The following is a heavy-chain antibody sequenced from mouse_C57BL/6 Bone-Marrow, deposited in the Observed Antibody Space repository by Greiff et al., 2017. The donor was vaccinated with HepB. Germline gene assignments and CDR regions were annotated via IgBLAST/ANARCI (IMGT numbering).Heavy chain of an antibody. Sequence: VQLQQSGPVLVKPGASVKMSCKASGYTFTDYYMNWVKQSHGKSLEWIGVINPYNGGTSYNQKFKGKATLTVDKSSSTAYMELNSLTSEDSAVYYCAREVVITTEAYWYFDVWGTGTTVTVSS. CDR1: GYTFTDYY. CDR2: INPYNGGT. D-gene: IGHD1-1*01. V-gene: IGHV1-19*01. J-gene: IGHJ1*03. CDR3: AREVVITTEAYWYFDV.